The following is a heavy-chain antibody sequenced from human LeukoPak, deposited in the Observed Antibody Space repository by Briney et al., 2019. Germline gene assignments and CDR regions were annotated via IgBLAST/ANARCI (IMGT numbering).Heavy chain of an antibody. CDR1: GFTFSSYA. CDR3: AKEYCSGGSCYFLPAFDY. Sequence: PGGSLRLSCAASGFTFSSYAMSWVRQAPGKGLEWVSIITGSGGSTYYADSVKGRFTISRDNFKNTLYLQMNSLRAEDTAVYYCAKEYCSGGSCYFLPAFDYWGQGTLVTVSS. J-gene: IGHJ4*02. D-gene: IGHD2-15*01. V-gene: IGHV3-23*01. CDR2: ITGSGGST.